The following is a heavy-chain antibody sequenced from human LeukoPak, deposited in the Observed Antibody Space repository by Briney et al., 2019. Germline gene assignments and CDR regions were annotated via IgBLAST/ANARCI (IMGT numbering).Heavy chain of an antibody. CDR1: VFTFSGYS. V-gene: IGHV3-23*01. J-gene: IGHJ4*02. D-gene: IGHD3-22*01. Sequence: GGSPRLSSAPSVFTFSGYSMSWVPQAPRKRLESVSNITASGGNTFYADSAKGRFTISRDTSENTLYLQMNSLRAEDTAVYYCARDRPNSYGSNGHYYKLNGDCWGQGTLVTVSS. CDR2: ITASGGNT. CDR3: ARDRPNSYGSNGHYYKLNGDC.